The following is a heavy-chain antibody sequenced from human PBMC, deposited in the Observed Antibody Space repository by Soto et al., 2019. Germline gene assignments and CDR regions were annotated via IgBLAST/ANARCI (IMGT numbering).Heavy chain of an antibody. Sequence: QVQLQESGPRLVDPLGTLSLTCAVSGTSVSDANWWGWVRQPPGKGLEWIGEIHSSGNTDYNPSLKSRVTISRDMSKNEFSLKLTSVTAADTAVYYCARTGPYSSGNNWGQGTLVTVSS. D-gene: IGHD3-22*01. CDR1: GTSVSDANW. J-gene: IGHJ4*02. CDR2: IHSSGNT. V-gene: IGHV4-4*02. CDR3: ARTGPYSSGNN.